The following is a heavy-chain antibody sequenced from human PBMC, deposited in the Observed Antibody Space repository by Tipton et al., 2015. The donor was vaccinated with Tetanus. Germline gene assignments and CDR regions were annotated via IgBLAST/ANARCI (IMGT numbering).Heavy chain of an antibody. J-gene: IGHJ4*02. Sequence: CAVSGFTFSDYYMSWIRQAPGKGLEWVSYISSSGSTIYYADSVKGRFTISRDNAKNSLYLQMNSLRAEDTAVYYCASFPDYYDSSGYYYGHYWGQGTLVTVSS. CDR1: GFTFSDYY. CDR2: ISSSGSTI. CDR3: ASFPDYYDSSGYYYGHY. D-gene: IGHD3-22*01. V-gene: IGHV3-11*01.